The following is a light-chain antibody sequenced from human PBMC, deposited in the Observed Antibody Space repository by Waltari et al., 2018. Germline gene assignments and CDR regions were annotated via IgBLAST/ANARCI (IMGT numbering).Light chain of an antibody. J-gene: IGKJ3*01. V-gene: IGKV4-1*01. CDR3: QQYYSLPFT. CDR2: WAS. CDR1: KSVLHSSKKKNY. Sequence: DIVMTQSPDSLAVSLGERTTINCTSSKSVLHSSKKKNYPGWYKQKAGQPPKLLIYWASTRESGVPDRFSGSGSGTDFTLTISSLQAEDVAVYYCQQYYSLPFTFGPGTKVDIK.